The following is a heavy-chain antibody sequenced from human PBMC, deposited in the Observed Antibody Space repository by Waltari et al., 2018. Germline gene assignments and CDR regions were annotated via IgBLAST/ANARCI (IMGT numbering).Heavy chain of an antibody. V-gene: IGHV4-4*02. CDR2: IYHSGST. J-gene: IGHJ4*02. Sequence: QVQLQESGPGLVKPSGTLSLTCAVSGGSISSSNWWSWVRQPPGKVLEWIGEIYHSGSTNYNPCHNSRVTITVDKTKNQFSLKLSAVTAADTAVDYGASTLSQESTGYDYWGQGTLVTVSS. CDR3: ASTLSQESTGYDY. CDR1: GGSISSSNW. D-gene: IGHD2-2*01.